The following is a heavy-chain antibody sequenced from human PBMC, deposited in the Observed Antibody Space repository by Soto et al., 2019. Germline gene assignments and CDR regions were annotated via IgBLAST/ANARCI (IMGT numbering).Heavy chain of an antibody. J-gene: IGHJ4*02. D-gene: IGHD2-2*01. Sequence: GGSLRPSCAASGFTFSSYSMNWVRQAPGKGLEWVSSISSSSSYIYYADSVKGRLTISRDNAKNSLYLQMNSLRAEDTAVYYCANLRPSLVPAAPFDYWGQGTLVTVSS. CDR2: ISSSSSYI. V-gene: IGHV3-21*04. CDR1: GFTFSSYS. CDR3: ANLRPSLVPAAPFDY.